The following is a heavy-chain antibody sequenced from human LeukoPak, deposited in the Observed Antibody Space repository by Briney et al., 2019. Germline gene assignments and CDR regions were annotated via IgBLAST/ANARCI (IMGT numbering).Heavy chain of an antibody. CDR1: GGSFSGYY. V-gene: IGHV4-34*01. D-gene: IGHD2-15*01. CDR2: INHNGST. J-gene: IGHJ4*02. Sequence: SETLSLTCAVYGGSFSGYYWSWIRQPPGKGPEWIGEINHNGSTNYNPSLKSRVTISVDTSKSQFSLKLSSVTAADTAVYYCARLVVVAVLDYWGQGTLVTVSS. CDR3: ARLVVVAVLDY.